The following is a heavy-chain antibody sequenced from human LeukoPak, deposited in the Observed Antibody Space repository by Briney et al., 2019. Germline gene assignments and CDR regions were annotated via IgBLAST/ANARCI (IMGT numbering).Heavy chain of an antibody. V-gene: IGHV1-18*01. CDR2: ISTYNSDT. D-gene: IGHD2-15*01. CDR1: GYTFTTYG. CDR3: ARDLERYCSGGTCLTFRY. Sequence: GASVKVSCKASGYTFTTYGISWVRQAPGQGLEWMGWISTYNSDTNYAQKFQGRVTMTTDTSTSTAYMELRSLRSDDTAVYYCARDLERYCSGGTCLTFRYWGQGTLVTVSS. J-gene: IGHJ4*02.